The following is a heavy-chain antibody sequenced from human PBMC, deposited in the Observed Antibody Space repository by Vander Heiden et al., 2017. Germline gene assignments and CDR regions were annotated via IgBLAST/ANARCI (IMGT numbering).Heavy chain of an antibody. CDR1: GYTFTSSD. V-gene: IGHV1-8*01. Sequence: QVQLVQSGAEVKKPGASVKVSCKASGYTFTSSDINWVRQATGQGLEWMGWMNPNSGNTGYTQKFQGRVTMTRNTSISTAYMELSSLSSEDMAVYYCARGRYYDSSGKGDLDYWGQGTLVTVSS. CDR2: MNPNSGNT. D-gene: IGHD3-22*01. CDR3: ARGRYYDSSGKGDLDY. J-gene: IGHJ4*02.